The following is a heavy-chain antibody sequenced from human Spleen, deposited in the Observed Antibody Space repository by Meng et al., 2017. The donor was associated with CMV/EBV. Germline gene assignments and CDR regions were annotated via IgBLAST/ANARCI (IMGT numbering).Heavy chain of an antibody. CDR1: GGSISSSSYS. Sequence: SETLSLTCTVSGGSISSSSYSWGWIRQPPGRGLEWIGSIYYSGSTYYNPSLKSRVTISVDTSKNQLSLKLSSVTAADTAVYYCASRGALYDSSGYYYDWGQGTLVTVSS. CDR3: ASRGALYDSSGYYYD. J-gene: IGHJ4*02. D-gene: IGHD3-22*01. CDR2: IYYSGST. V-gene: IGHV4-39*07.